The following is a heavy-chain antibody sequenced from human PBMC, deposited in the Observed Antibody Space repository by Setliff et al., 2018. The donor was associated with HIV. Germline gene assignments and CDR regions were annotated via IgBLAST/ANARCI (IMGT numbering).Heavy chain of an antibody. D-gene: IGHD6-19*01. CDR1: TYD. J-gene: IGHJ3*01. CDR3: ARDHRFQSTPGIAVAPDGFDL. Sequence: TYDINWVRQATGQGLEWMGWMNPNSGDTGYAQKFQGRVTMTRNTSISTAYMEVSSLTSEDTAVYYCARDHRFQSTPGIAVAPDGFDLWGQGTMVTVSS. CDR2: MNPNSGDT. V-gene: IGHV1-8*01.